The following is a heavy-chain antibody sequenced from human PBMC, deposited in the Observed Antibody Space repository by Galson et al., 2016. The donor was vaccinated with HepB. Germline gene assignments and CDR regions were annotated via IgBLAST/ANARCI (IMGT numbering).Heavy chain of an antibody. CDR3: ARDLGEEWDLPCGMDV. D-gene: IGHD1-26*01. CDR2: INPNHGGT. V-gene: IGHV1-2*04. CDR1: GYTFTDYY. Sequence: SVKVSCKASGYTFTDYYIHWVRQAPGQGLEWVGWINPNHGGTTYAQKFQGWVTMTRDTSISTAYMELRSLKSDDTAVYYCARDLGEEWDLPCGMDVWGQGTAVTVSS. J-gene: IGHJ6*02.